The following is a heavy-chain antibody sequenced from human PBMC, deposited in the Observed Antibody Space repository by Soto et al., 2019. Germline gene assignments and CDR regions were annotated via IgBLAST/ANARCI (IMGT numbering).Heavy chain of an antibody. CDR1: GGSLSGSY. Sequence: QVQLQQWGAGLLKPSETLSLTCAVYGGSLSGSYWSWIRQPPGTGLEWIGEIHHSGSTYYNPSLKSRVTLSVDTSKNQFSLKLNSVTAADTAVYYCASPGYCSDGTCYPDYWGQGTLVTVS. D-gene: IGHD2-15*01. CDR3: ASPGYCSDGTCYPDY. CDR2: IHHSGST. J-gene: IGHJ4*02. V-gene: IGHV4-34*01.